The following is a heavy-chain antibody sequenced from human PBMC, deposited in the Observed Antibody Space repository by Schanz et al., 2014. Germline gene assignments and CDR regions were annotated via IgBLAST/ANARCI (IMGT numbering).Heavy chain of an antibody. J-gene: IGHJ5*02. CDR1: EFTFSSYW. Sequence: EVQLVESGGGLVQPGGSLRLSCAASEFTFSSYWMHWVRQVPGKGLVWVSRIKSDGSSTSYADSVKGRFTISRDNAKNTLYLQMNSLRAEDTAVYYCARPALWFGDNCFDPWGQGTLVTVSS. V-gene: IGHV3-74*02. D-gene: IGHD3-10*01. CDR2: IKSDGSST. CDR3: ARPALWFGDNCFDP.